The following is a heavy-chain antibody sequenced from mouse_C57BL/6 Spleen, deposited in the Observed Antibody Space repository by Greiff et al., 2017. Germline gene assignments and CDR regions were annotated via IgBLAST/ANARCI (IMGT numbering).Heavy chain of an antibody. CDR1: GYTFTSYW. V-gene: IGHV1-59*01. Sequence: QVQLKQPGAELVRPGTSVKLSCKASGYTFTSYWMHWVKQRPGQGLEWIGVIDPSDSYTNYNQKFKGKATLTVDTSSSTAYMQLSSLTSEDSAVYYCARGGSSPYYAMDYWGQGTSVTVSS. CDR2: IDPSDSYT. J-gene: IGHJ4*01. D-gene: IGHD1-1*01. CDR3: ARGGSSPYYAMDY.